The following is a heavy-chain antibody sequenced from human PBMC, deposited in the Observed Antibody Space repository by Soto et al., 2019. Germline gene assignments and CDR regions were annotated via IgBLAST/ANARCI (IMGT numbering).Heavy chain of an antibody. Sequence: SLRLSCAASGFTFSSYAMSWVRQAPGKGLEWVSAISGSGGSTYYADSVKGRFTISRDNSKNTLYLQMNSLRAEDTAVYYCAHSPIVVVIYLFDYWGQGTLVTVSS. CDR2: ISGSGGST. CDR3: AHSPIVVVIYLFDY. CDR1: GFTFSSYA. J-gene: IGHJ4*02. V-gene: IGHV3-23*01. D-gene: IGHD3-22*01.